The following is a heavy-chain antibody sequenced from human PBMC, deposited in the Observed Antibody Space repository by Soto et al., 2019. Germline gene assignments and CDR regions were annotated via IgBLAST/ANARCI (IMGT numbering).Heavy chain of an antibody. CDR3: ARASGRGWYNWFDP. CDR1: GDTFSSHG. D-gene: IGHD6-19*01. Sequence: SVKVSCKASGDTFSSHGISWVLQAPGQGLEYMGGIIPKFGTTNYAQKFRGRVTITADESTSTAYMEVSSLRYEDTAVYYCARASGRGWYNWFDPWGQGTLVTVSS. J-gene: IGHJ5*02. V-gene: IGHV1-69*13. CDR2: IIPKFGTT.